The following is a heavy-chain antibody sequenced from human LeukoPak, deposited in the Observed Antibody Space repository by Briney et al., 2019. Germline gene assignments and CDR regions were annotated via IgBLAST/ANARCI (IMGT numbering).Heavy chain of an antibody. V-gene: IGHV1-69*04. D-gene: IGHD2-8*01. CDR2: IIPILGIA. CDR1: GYTFTNYY. J-gene: IGHJ5*02. CDR3: ARDSLGVMVYARHSRWFDP. Sequence: ASVKVSCKASGYTFTNYYMHWVRQAPGQGLEWMGRIIPILGIANYAQKFQGRVTITADKSTSTAYMELSSLRSEDTAVYYCARDSLGVMVYARHSRWFDPWGQGTLVTVSS.